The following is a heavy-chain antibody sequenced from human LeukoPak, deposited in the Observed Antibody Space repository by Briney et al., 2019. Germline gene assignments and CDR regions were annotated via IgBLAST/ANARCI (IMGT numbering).Heavy chain of an antibody. CDR2: IYHSGST. CDR1: GYSISSGYY. CDR3: ARGYSSSWYYNWFDP. D-gene: IGHD6-13*01. Sequence: PSETLSLTCTVPGYSISSGYYWGWIRQPPGKGLEWIGNIYHSGSTYYTPSLKSRVTISVDTYKNHFSLKLSSVTAADTSVYHCARGYSSSWYYNWFDPWGQGTLVTVSS. J-gene: IGHJ5*02. V-gene: IGHV4-38-2*02.